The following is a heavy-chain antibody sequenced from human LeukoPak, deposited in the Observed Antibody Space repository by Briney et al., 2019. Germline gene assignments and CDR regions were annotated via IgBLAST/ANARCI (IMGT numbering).Heavy chain of an antibody. Sequence: AASVKVSCKASGYTFTSYGISWVRQAPGQGLEWMGWISAYNGNTNYAQKLQGRVTMTTDTSTSTAYMELRSLRSDDTAVYYCAGSVRGVITRPYGYWGQGTLVTVSS. D-gene: IGHD3-10*01. V-gene: IGHV1-18*01. CDR3: AGSVRGVITRPYGY. J-gene: IGHJ4*02. CDR2: ISAYNGNT. CDR1: GYTFTSYG.